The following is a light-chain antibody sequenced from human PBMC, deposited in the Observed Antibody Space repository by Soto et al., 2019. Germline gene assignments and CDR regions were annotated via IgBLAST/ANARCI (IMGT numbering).Light chain of an antibody. V-gene: IGKV1-39*01. CDR3: QQSYSTPTIT. CDR1: QIIRNF. Sequence: DLQMPQSPSSLSSSVGDRVTITCRASQIIRNFLNWYQYKPGTAPKLLIHATSKLQSGVPSRFSGNGSGTDFTLTISSLQPEDFATYYCQQSYSTPTITFGQGTRLEFK. CDR2: ATS. J-gene: IGKJ5*01.